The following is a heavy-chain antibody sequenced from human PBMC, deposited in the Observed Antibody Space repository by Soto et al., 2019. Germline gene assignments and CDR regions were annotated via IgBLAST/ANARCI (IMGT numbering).Heavy chain of an antibody. V-gene: IGHV3-53*02. CDR1: GFTVSTNN. Sequence: EVQLVETGGDLVQPGGSLRLSCAASGFTVSTNNMNWVRQTPEKGLEWVSILYGGGSTDYADSVKGRFTISRDNYKNTLFLQLTSLRAEDTAVYYCARSYSSDFYYFDYWGQGTLVIVSS. J-gene: IGHJ4*02. D-gene: IGHD6-25*01. CDR2: LYGGGST. CDR3: ARSYSSDFYYFDY.